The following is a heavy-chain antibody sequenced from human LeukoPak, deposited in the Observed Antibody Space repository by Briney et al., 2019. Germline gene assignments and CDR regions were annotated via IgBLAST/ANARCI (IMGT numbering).Heavy chain of an antibody. CDR1: GGSISSGSYY. Sequence: KPSQTLSLTCTVSGGSISSGSYYWSWIRQPAGKGLEWIGRIYTSGSTNYNPSLKSRVTISVDTSKNQFSLKLSSVTAADTAVYYCARSPHYDILTGRTYYFDYWGQGTLVTVSS. V-gene: IGHV4-61*02. D-gene: IGHD3-9*01. CDR3: ARSPHYDILTGRTYYFDY. J-gene: IGHJ4*02. CDR2: IYTSGST.